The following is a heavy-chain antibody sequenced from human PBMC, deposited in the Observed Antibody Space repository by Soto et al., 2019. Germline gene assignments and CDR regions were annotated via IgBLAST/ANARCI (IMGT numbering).Heavy chain of an antibody. D-gene: IGHD2-15*01. CDR1: GFMFSGYG. CDR3: AKLIGGVKASGGTGNWIDP. Sequence: QVQLVESWGGVVQPGGSLRLSCAASGFMFSGYGMHWIRQAPGKGLEWVAVVSHDGVDNFYGDSVMGRCTVSRDDSKNTMLLQIDRVTADDSGVYYCAKLIGGVKASGGTGNWIDPWGQGTLVTVSS. V-gene: IGHV3-30*18. J-gene: IGHJ5*02. CDR2: VSHDGVDN.